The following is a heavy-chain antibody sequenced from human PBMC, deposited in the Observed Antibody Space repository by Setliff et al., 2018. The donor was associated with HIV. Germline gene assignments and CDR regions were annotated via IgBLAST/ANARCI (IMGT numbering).Heavy chain of an antibody. CDR2: IYPSDSDT. D-gene: IGHD6-19*01. CDR1: GYSFTTYW. CDR3: ARSPRDSSGWFGEGDY. V-gene: IGHV5-51*01. J-gene: IGHJ4*02. Sequence: GESLKISCKASGYSFTTYWIAWVRQMPGKGLEWMWIIYPSDSDTRYSPSFQGQVTISADKSISTAYLQWNSLKASDTALYYCARSPRDSSGWFGEGDYWGQGTLVTVSS.